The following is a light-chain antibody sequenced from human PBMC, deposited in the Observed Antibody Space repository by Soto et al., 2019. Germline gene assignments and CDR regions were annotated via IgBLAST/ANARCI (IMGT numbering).Light chain of an antibody. CDR1: SSDVGGYNY. J-gene: IGLJ2*01. CDR3: SSYTSSSTLV. CDR2: EVS. V-gene: IGLV2-14*01. Sequence: QSALTQPASLSGSPGQSITISCTGTSSDVGGYNYVSWYQHHPGKAPKLMIYEVSNRPSGVSNRFSGSKSDNTASLTISGLQAEDEADYYCSSYTSSSTLVFGGGTKLTVL.